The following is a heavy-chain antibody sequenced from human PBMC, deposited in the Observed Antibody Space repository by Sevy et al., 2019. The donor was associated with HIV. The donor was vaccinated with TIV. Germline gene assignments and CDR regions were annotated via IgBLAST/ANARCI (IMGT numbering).Heavy chain of an antibody. Sequence: GGSLRLSCAASGFTLNSYWMSWVRQAPGKGLEWVANIKQDGSVKYYVDSVKGRFTISRDNARNLGYLQMSSLSAEDTGLYYGVRAIAADASLWGQGTLVTVSS. CDR1: GFTLNSYW. CDR3: VRAIAADASL. J-gene: IGHJ4*02. V-gene: IGHV3-7*04. CDR2: IKQDGSVK. D-gene: IGHD6-13*01.